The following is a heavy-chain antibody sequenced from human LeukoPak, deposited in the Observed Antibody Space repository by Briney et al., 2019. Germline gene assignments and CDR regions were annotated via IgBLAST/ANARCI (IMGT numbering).Heavy chain of an antibody. CDR3: ATSGTLLWFGELLYGMDV. J-gene: IGHJ6*02. Sequence: ASVKVSCKASGYTFTGYYMHWVRQAPGQGLEWMGWINPNGGGTNYAQKFQGRVTMTRDTSISTAYMELSRLRSDDTAVYYCATSGTLLWFGELLYGMDVWGQGTTVTVSS. CDR2: INPNGGGT. CDR1: GYTFTGYY. D-gene: IGHD3-10*01. V-gene: IGHV1-2*02.